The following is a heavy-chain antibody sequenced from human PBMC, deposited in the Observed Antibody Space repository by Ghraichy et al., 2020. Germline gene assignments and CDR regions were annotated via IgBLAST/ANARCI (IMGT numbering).Heavy chain of an antibody. J-gene: IGHJ4*02. CDR1: GFVFSDFW. Sequence: GESLNISCAASGFVFSDFWMHWVRQGPGKGLMWVSQVNYDETTTNYAASVKGRFNISRDNPRNTLYLQMNSLRVEDTGVYYCVRTRDGSPDYWGRGTLVTVSS. CDR3: VRTRDGSPDY. D-gene: IGHD1-26*01. V-gene: IGHV3-74*01. CDR2: VNYDETTT.